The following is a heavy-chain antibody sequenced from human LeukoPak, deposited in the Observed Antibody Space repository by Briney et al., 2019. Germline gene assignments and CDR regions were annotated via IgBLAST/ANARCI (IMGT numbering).Heavy chain of an antibody. Sequence: GGSLRLSCSASGFTFSSYAMTWVRQAPGKGLEWVASINFSGAKTNYADSVKGRFTISRDNSKNTLYLQMNSLRAEDTAVYYCARILDSAWGELGYWGQGTLVTVSS. CDR1: GFTFSSYA. CDR2: INFSGAKT. J-gene: IGHJ4*02. D-gene: IGHD6-19*01. V-gene: IGHV3-23*01. CDR3: ARILDSAWGELGY.